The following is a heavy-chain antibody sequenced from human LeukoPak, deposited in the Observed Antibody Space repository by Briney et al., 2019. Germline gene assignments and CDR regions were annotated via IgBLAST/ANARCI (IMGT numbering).Heavy chain of an antibody. CDR3: ARADSLDYYYYGMDV. J-gene: IGHJ6*02. Sequence: GGSLRLSCAASGFTFSDHYMSWFRQAPGKGLEWVSVIYSGGSTYYADSVKGRFTISRDNSKNTLYLQMNSLRAEDTAVYYCARADSLDYYYYGMDVWGQGTTVTVSS. V-gene: IGHV3-53*01. D-gene: IGHD1-1*01. CDR1: GFTFSDHY. CDR2: IYSGGST.